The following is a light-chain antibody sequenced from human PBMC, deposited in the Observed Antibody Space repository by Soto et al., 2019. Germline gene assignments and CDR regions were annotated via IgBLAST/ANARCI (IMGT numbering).Light chain of an antibody. V-gene: IGLV2-23*01. CDR3: CSFAGSNSWV. CDR1: SSDVGTYDL. J-gene: IGLJ3*02. CDR2: EAT. Sequence: QSALTQPASVSGSPGQPITISCTGSSSDVGTYDLVSWYQHHPGAAPKLMIYEATRRPSGISNRFSGSKSGNTASLTISGLQAEDEADYYCCSFAGSNSWVFGGGTKLTVL.